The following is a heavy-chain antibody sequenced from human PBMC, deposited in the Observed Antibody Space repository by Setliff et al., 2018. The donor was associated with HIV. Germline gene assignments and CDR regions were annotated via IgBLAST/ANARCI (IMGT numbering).Heavy chain of an antibody. J-gene: IGHJ4*02. CDR3: VRQGWDQGRVSSYYFDY. CDR2: SAYT. Sequence: PSETLSLTCNVSGGSISGYYWRWIRQPAGKGLEWIGRSAYTTYNPSLESRLTMSVDTSKNQFSLKLTSMTAADTAVYYCVRQGWDQGRVSSYYFDYWGQGTLVTVSS. V-gene: IGHV4-4*07. D-gene: IGHD1-26*01. CDR1: GGSISGYY.